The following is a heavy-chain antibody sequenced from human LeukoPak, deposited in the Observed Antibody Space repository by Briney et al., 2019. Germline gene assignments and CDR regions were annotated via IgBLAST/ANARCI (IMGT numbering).Heavy chain of an antibody. J-gene: IGHJ3*02. CDR1: GGSFSRYY. CDR3: ARSSYYFGADAFDI. D-gene: IGHD3-10*01. Sequence: SETLSLTCAVNGGSFSRYYWSWIRQPPGKGLEWIGYIYYSGSTNYNPSLKSRVTISVDTSKTQFSLKLSSVTAADTAVYYCARSSYYFGADAFDIWGQGTMVTVSS. CDR2: IYYSGST. V-gene: IGHV4-59*01.